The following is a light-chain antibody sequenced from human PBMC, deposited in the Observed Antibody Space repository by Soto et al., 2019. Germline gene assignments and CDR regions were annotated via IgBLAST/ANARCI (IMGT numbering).Light chain of an antibody. CDR1: QSVSSY. CDR3: QQRSSWLT. J-gene: IGKJ4*01. Sequence: DIVLAQSPAALSLSPGERATLCCRASQSVSSYLAWYQQKPGQAPRLLIYDASNRAAGIPARFSGSGSGTDFTLTISSLEPEDFAVYFCQQRSSWLTFGGGTKVDI. CDR2: DAS. V-gene: IGKV3-11*01.